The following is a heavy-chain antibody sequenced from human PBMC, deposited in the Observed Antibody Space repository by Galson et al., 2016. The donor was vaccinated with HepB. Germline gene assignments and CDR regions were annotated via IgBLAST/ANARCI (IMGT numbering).Heavy chain of an antibody. D-gene: IGHD1-26*01. V-gene: IGHV3-53*01. CDR3: ARGLVGATVFDY. Sequence: SLRLSCAASGFTFSSYAMGWVRQAPGKGLEWVSLIYKDGRTSYGDSVKGRFTISRDNSKNTLYLQMNSLRAEDTAVYYCARGLVGATVFDYWGQGTLVTVSS. J-gene: IGHJ4*02. CDR2: IYKDGRT. CDR1: GFTFSSYA.